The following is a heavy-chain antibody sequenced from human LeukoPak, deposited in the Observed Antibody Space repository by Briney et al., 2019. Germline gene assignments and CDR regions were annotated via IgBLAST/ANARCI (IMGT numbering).Heavy chain of an antibody. V-gene: IGHV3-30-3*01. J-gene: IGHJ3*02. CDR3: ARSYRTTGAFDI. D-gene: IGHD4-17*01. CDR2: ISSDGSNK. Sequence: GGSLRLSCAASGFTFSSYAMHWVRQAPGKGLEWVAVISSDGSNKYYADSVKGRFTISRDNSKNTLYLQMNSLRAEDTAVYYCARSYRTTGAFDIWGQGTMVTVSS. CDR1: GFTFSSYA.